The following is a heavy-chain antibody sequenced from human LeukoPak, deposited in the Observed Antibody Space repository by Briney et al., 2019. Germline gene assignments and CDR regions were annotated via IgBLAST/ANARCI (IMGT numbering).Heavy chain of an antibody. Sequence: ASVKVSCKASGYTFTSYGISWVRQAPGQGLEWMGWISAYNGNTNYAQKRQGRVTMTTDTSTSTAYMELRSVRSDDTAGYYCARIFGVVTPPDYWGQGTLVTVSS. CDR3: ARIFGVVTPPDY. J-gene: IGHJ4*02. CDR2: ISAYNGNT. CDR1: GYTFTSYG. D-gene: IGHD3-3*01. V-gene: IGHV1-18*01.